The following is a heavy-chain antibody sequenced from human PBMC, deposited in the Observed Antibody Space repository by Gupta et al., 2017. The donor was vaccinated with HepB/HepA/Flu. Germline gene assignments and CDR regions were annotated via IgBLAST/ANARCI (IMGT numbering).Heavy chain of an antibody. Sequence: EVQLVDSGGGLVQPGGSLRLSCAASGLTVSDNYLSWVRQAPGKGLEWVALIYSGGATYYADSVKGRFTVSRDSFKNTLSLQMNSLRAEDTAVYFCASDTDSWLRADHWGQGTLVTVSS. CDR3: ASDTDSWLRADH. D-gene: IGHD5-12*01. V-gene: IGHV3-66*01. CDR1: GLTVSDNY. CDR2: IYSGGAT. J-gene: IGHJ1*01.